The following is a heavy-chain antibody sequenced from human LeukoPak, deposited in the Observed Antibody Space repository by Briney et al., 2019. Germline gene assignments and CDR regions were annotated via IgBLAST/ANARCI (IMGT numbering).Heavy chain of an antibody. CDR2: IYHSGNT. Sequence: PSETLSLTCTVSGYSISSDYYWGWIRQPPGKGLECIGSIYHSGNTYYNPSLKSRVTISVDTSKNQFSLNLSSVTAADTAVYYCARESVRRISMRSKGFFDYWGRGTRVTVSS. CDR3: ARESVRRISMRSKGFFDY. V-gene: IGHV4-38-2*02. CDR1: GYSISSDYY. D-gene: IGHD3-22*01. J-gene: IGHJ4*02.